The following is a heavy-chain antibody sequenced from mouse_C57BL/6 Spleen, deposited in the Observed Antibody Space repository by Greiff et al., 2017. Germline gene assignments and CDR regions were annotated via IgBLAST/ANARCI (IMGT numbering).Heavy chain of an antibody. CDR1: GFTFSDYY. CDR3: ARGEVFTTVPRFDY. V-gene: IGHV5-16*01. D-gene: IGHD1-1*01. CDR2: INYDGSST. J-gene: IGHJ2*01. Sequence: EVKLMESEAGLVQPGSSMKLSCTASGFTFSDYYMAWVRQVPENGLEWVANINYDGSSTYYLDSLKSRFIISRYNAKNILHLQMSSLKSEDTATSYCARGEVFTTVPRFDYWGQSTTLTVSS.